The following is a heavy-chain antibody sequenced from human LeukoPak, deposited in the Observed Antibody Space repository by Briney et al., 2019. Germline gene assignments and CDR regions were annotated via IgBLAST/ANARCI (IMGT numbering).Heavy chain of an antibody. D-gene: IGHD3-16*01. Sequence: SETLSLTCTVSGGSISSSYYWGWIRQPPGKGLEWIGSIYYSGSTYYNPSLKSRVTISVDTSKNQFSLKLSSVTAADTAVYYCARDADYVGGFDYWGQGTLVTVSS. CDR1: GGSISSSYY. V-gene: IGHV4-39*07. CDR3: ARDADYVGGFDY. CDR2: IYYSGST. J-gene: IGHJ4*02.